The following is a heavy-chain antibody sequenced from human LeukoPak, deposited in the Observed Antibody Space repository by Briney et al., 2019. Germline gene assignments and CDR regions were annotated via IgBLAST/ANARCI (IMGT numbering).Heavy chain of an antibody. Sequence: SVKVSCKASGGTFSSYAISWVRQAPGQGLEWMGGIIPIFGTANYAQKFQGRVTITTDESTSTAYMELSSLRSEDTAVYYCARGAANQYNWYDPWGQGTPVTVSS. CDR1: GGTFSSYA. J-gene: IGHJ5*02. CDR3: ARGAANQYNWYDP. V-gene: IGHV1-69*05. CDR2: IIPIFGTA. D-gene: IGHD1-14*01.